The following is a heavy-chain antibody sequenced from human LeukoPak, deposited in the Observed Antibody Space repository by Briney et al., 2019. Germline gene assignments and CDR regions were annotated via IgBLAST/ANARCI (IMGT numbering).Heavy chain of an antibody. CDR2: INPSGGST. CDR1: GYTFTSYY. J-gene: IGHJ4*02. CDR3: ARDLGVVVVPAAIFDY. Sequence: ASVKVSCKASGYTFTSYYMHWVRQAPGQGLEWMGIINPSGGSTSYAQKFQGRVTMTRDTSTSTVYMELSSLRSEDTAVYYCARDLGVVVVPAAIFDYWGQGTLVTVSS. V-gene: IGHV1-46*01. D-gene: IGHD2-2*01.